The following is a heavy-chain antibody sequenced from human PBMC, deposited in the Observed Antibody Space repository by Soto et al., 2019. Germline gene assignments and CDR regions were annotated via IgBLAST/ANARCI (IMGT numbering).Heavy chain of an antibody. V-gene: IGHV4-34*01. CDR2: INHSGST. CDR3: ARPTRQWLGLRYYYGMDV. CDR1: GGSFSGYY. D-gene: IGHD6-19*01. J-gene: IGHJ6*02. Sequence: QVQLQQWGAGLLKPSETLSLTCAVYGGSFSGYYWSWIRQPPGKGLEWIGEINHSGSTNYNPSLKSRAPISVDASKNQFSLKLSSVTAADTSVYYCARPTRQWLGLRYYYGMDVWGQGTTVTVSS.